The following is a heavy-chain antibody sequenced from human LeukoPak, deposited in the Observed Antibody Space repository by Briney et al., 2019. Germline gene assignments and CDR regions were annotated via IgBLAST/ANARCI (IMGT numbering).Heavy chain of an antibody. D-gene: IGHD6-13*01. Sequence: GGSLRLSCAASGFIFSSYSMSWVRQAPGKGLEWVSVITGSGGNTYYADSVKGRFTISKDNSKNTVYLQMSSLRVYDTAVYYCAKAASSSWPSYYYGMDVWGQGTTVTVSS. CDR2: ITGSGGNT. CDR3: AKAASSSWPSYYYGMDV. J-gene: IGHJ6*02. CDR1: GFIFSSYS. V-gene: IGHV3-23*01.